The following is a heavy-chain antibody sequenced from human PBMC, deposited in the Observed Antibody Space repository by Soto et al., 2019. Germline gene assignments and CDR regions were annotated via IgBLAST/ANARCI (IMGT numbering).Heavy chain of an antibody. CDR1: RYTFTSYY. CDR3: AGGFYSSSWYPDY. D-gene: IGHD6-13*01. CDR2: INPSGGST. V-gene: IGHV1-46*01. J-gene: IGHJ4*02. Sequence: GASVKVSCKESRYTFTSYYMHRVRQATGQGLEWMGVINPSGGSTSYAQKFQGRVTMTRDTSTSTVYMELSSLRSEDMAVYYCAGGFYSSSWYPDYWGKGTLVTVSP.